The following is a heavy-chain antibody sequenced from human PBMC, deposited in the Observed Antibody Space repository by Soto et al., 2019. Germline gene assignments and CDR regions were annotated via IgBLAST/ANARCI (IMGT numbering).Heavy chain of an antibody. J-gene: IGHJ5*02. V-gene: IGHV4-34*01. CDR1: GGSFSGYY. CDR3: ARGRYSNWFDP. CDR2: INHSGST. D-gene: IGHD5-18*01. Sequence: SETLPLTCAVYGGSFSGYYWSWIRQPPGKGLEWIGEINHSGSTNYNPSLKSRVTISVDTSKNQFSLKLSSVTAADTAVYYCARGRYSNWFDPWGQGTLVTVSS.